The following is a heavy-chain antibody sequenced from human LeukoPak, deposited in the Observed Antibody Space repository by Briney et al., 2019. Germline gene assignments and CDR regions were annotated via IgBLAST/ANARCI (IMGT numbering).Heavy chain of an antibody. V-gene: IGHV3-23*01. J-gene: IGHJ4*02. CDR1: EFSVGSNY. CDR3: AKEGYDILIYYFDY. CDR2: ISGSGGST. Sequence: GGSLRLSCAASEFSVGSNYMTWVRQAPGKGLEWVSAISGSGGSTYYADSVKGRFTISRDNSKNTLYLQMNSLRAEDTAVYYCAKEGYDILIYYFDYWGQGTLVTVSS. D-gene: IGHD3-9*01.